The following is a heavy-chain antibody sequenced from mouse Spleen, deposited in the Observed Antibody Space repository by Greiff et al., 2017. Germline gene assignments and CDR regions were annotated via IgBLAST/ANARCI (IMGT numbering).Heavy chain of an antibody. J-gene: IGHJ3*01. V-gene: IGHV5-6*02. D-gene: IGHD1-2*01. CDR1: GFTFSSYG. CDR2: ISDGGSYT. Sequence: EVKLVESGGDLVKPGGSLKLSCAASGFTFSSYGMSWVRQTPDKRLEWVATISDGGSYTYYPDSVKGRFTISRDNAKNNLYLQMSSLKSEDTAMYYCARGITTARGGFAYWGQGTLVTVSA. CDR3: ARGITTARGGFAY.